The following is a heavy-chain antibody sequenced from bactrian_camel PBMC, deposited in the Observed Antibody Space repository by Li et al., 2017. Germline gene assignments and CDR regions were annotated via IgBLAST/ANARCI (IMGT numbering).Heavy chain of an antibody. CDR3: AADVGSMSGNCQPNY. V-gene: IGHV3S40*01. J-gene: IGHJ4*01. CDR1: GYTYSYISHG. D-gene: IGHD6*01. Sequence: VQLVESGGAPWQAGGFLRLSGAAAGYTYSYISHGMGWFRQAPGKERGVVAVFYTRSGLTDYIDSVTGRFNISRDDARNTVYLQMNNLKPEDTAIYYCAADVGSMSGNCQPNYWGQGTQVTVS. CDR2: FYTRSGLT.